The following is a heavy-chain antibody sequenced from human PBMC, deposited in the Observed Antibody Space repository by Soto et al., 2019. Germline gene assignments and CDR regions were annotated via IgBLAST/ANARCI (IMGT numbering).Heavy chain of an antibody. Sequence: QVQLVQSGAEVKKPGASVKVSCKASGYSFSKYGISWVRQAPGQGLEWVGWISAFSGRTDYAHNFRGRVAMTTDPSTAKVYMDLTTWRSAAPAINSWARLRGIVIPAVSPDGLDLGGQGTMATVSS. V-gene: IGHV1-18*01. J-gene: IGHJ3*01. CDR2: ISAFSGRT. D-gene: IGHD1-26*01. CDR1: GYSFSKYG. CDR3: ARLRGIVIPAVSPDGLDL.